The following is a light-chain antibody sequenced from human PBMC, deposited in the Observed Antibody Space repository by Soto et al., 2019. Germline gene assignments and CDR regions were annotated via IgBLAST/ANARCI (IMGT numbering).Light chain of an antibody. CDR1: QSVSSNF. V-gene: IGKV3-20*01. CDR2: GAS. CDR3: HQYGTAPLT. J-gene: IGKJ3*01. Sequence: EIVLTRSPATLSLSPGERATLSCRASQSVSSNFLAWYQQKPGQAPRLLIYGASSRATGIPDRFSGSGSGTDVTLTISRLEPEDFSVYYCHQYGTAPLTFGPGTKVDI.